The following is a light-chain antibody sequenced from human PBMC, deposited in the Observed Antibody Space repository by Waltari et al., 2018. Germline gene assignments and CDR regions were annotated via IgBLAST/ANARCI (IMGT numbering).Light chain of an antibody. J-gene: IGLJ2*01. CDR2: EVS. CDR3: NSYRRDQTVV. Sequence: QSALTQPASMSGSPGQSISISCIGTSDDFGNSPFFSWYQHFPGKAPKLLIYEVSHRPSGISDRFSGSKSGNTASLTISGLQAEDEADYYCNSYRRDQTVVFGGGTRLVVL. CDR1: SDDFGNSPF. V-gene: IGLV2-14*01.